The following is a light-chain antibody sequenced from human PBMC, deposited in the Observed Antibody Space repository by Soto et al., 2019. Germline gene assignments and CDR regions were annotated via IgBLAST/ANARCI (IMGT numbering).Light chain of an antibody. V-gene: IGKV1-5*03. CDR1: QSIGSW. CDR3: QQYNTYRA. J-gene: IGKJ1*01. CDR2: KAS. Sequence: DIQMTQSPFTLSASVGDRVTITCRASQSIGSWLAWHQQKPGKAPKLLIYKASTLESGVPSRFSGSGSGTEFTLTISSLQPDDFATYYCQQYNTYRAFGQGTKVEI.